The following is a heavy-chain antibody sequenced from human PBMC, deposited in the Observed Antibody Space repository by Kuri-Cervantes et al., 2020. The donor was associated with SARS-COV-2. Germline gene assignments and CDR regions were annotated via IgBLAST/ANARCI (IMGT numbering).Heavy chain of an antibody. J-gene: IGHJ6*02. CDR1: GFTFSGHW. D-gene: IGHD1-26*01. CDR3: TRLRELGRDYYGMDV. CDR2: INPDGSYT. Sequence: GGSLRLSCAASGFTFSGHWLHWVRQAPGKGLVWVSRINPDGSYTNNADSVKGRFTLSRDNAKNMLFLQMNSLRAEDTAVYYCTRLRELGRDYYGMDVWGQGTTVTVSS. V-gene: IGHV3-74*01.